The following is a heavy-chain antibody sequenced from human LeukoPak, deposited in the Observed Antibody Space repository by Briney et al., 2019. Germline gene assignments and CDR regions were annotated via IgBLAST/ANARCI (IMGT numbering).Heavy chain of an antibody. V-gene: IGHV3-49*04. CDR3: CATGSSGWSSYPGWFDP. Sequence: GGSLRLSCTASGLSFGEDTMTWVRQAPGKGLEWVGVIRSSAYGGTTEYAASVKDRFAISRDDSKSIAYLQMNSLKTEDTAVYYCCATGSSGWSSYPGWFDPWGLGTLVTVSS. D-gene: IGHD6-19*01. CDR2: IRSSAYGGTT. J-gene: IGHJ5*02. CDR1: GLSFGEDT.